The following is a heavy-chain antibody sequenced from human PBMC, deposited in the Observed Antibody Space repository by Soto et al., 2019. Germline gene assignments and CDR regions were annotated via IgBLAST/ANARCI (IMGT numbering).Heavy chain of an antibody. CDR2: IDPSDSYT. Sequence: GESLKISCKGSGYSFTSYWISWVRQMPGKGLEWMGRIDPSDSYTNYSPSFQGHVTISADKSISTAYLQWSSLKASDTAMYYCARRYIAARPDYYYYGMDVWGQGTTVTVSS. J-gene: IGHJ6*02. CDR3: ARRYIAARPDYYYYGMDV. D-gene: IGHD6-6*01. V-gene: IGHV5-10-1*01. CDR1: GYSFTSYW.